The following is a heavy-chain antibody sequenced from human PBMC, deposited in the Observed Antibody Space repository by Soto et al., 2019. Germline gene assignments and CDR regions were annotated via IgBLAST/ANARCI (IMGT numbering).Heavy chain of an antibody. CDR3: ASGIAVAADYYYYGMDV. CDR2: IGSSSSTI. Sequence: PGGSLRLSCAASGFTFSSYSMNWVRQAPGKGLEWVSYIGSSSSTIYYADSVRGRFTISRDNAKNSLYLQMTSLRDEDTAVYYCASGIAVAADYYYYGMDVWGQGTTVTVSS. J-gene: IGHJ6*02. V-gene: IGHV3-48*02. D-gene: IGHD6-19*01. CDR1: GFTFSSYS.